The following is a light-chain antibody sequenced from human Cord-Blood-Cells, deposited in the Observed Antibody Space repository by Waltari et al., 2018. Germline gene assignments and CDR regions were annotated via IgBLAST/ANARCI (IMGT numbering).Light chain of an antibody. CDR3: QQYNNWPLYS. CDR2: GAS. V-gene: IGKV3-15*01. CDR1: QSVSSN. Sequence: EIVMTQSPATLSVSPGERATLSCRASQSVSSNLAWYQQKPGQAPRLLIYGASTRATGIPARFSGSASGTEFTLTISILQSEDFAVYYCQQYNNWPLYSFGQGTKLEIK. J-gene: IGKJ2*03.